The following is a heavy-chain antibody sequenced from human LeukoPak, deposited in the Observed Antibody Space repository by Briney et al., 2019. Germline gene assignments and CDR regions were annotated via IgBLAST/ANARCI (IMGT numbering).Heavy chain of an antibody. CDR1: GYSFSTYH. Sequence: ASVKLSCKTSGYSFSTYHVHWVRQAPGQGLEWVGIMAPRDDGATYAQKFQGRVTMTRDTSTSTLYMDLSSLRPEDTAVYYCAREVRTGIGATDYWGQGTLVTVSS. CDR3: AREVRTGIGATDY. CDR2: MAPRDDGA. D-gene: IGHD1-26*01. V-gene: IGHV1-46*01. J-gene: IGHJ4*02.